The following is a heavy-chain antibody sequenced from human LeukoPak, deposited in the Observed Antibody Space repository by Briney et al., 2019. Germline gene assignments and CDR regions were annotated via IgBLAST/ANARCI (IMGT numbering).Heavy chain of an antibody. Sequence: GGSLRLSCGASGFXFSSYAVNWVRQAPGKGLEWVSGISGSGGSTYYADSVKGRFTISRDNSKNTLYVQMNSLRAEDTAVYYCARADSNLHLYYVDYWGQGALVTVSS. V-gene: IGHV3-23*01. CDR1: GFXFSSYA. J-gene: IGHJ4*02. CDR2: ISGSGGST. CDR3: ARADSNLHLYYVDY. D-gene: IGHD3-10*01.